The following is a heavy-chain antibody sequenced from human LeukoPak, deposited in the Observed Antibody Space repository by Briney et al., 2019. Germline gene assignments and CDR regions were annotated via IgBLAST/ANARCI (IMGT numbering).Heavy chain of an antibody. V-gene: IGHV1-8*01. CDR3: VRTPPNWGFDY. D-gene: IGHD7-27*01. CDR1: GYTFTTHD. J-gene: IGHJ4*02. Sequence: ASVKVSCKAAGYTFTTHDINWVRQATGQGLEWLGWMSPNSGDTGYAQKFQGRVTMTSDSSISTAYMELSSLRSEDTAIYYCVRTPPNWGFDYWGQGTLVTVSS. CDR2: MSPNSGDT.